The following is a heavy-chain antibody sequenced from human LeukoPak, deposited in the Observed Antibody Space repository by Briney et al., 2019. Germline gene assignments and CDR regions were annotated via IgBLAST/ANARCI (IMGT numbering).Heavy chain of an antibody. Sequence: SETLSLTCAVYGGSFSGYYWSWIRQPPGKGLEWIGEINHSGSTNYNPSLKSRVTISVDTSKNQFSLKLSSVTAADAAVYYCARRMGYYGSGSYPYWGQGTLVTVSS. CDR3: ARRMGYYGSGSYPY. J-gene: IGHJ4*02. CDR2: INHSGST. CDR1: GGSFSGYY. D-gene: IGHD3-10*01. V-gene: IGHV4-34*01.